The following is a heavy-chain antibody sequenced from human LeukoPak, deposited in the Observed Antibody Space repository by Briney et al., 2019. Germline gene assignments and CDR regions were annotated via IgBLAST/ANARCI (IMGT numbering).Heavy chain of an antibody. V-gene: IGHV4-30-2*01. CDR1: GGSISSGGYS. CDR3: ARRSYYYDSSGPDAFDI. CDR2: TYHSGST. D-gene: IGHD3-22*01. J-gene: IGHJ3*02. Sequence: SQTLSLTCAVSGGSISSGGYSWSWIRQPPGKGLEWIGYTYHSGSTYYNPSLKSRVTISVDRSKNQFSLKLSSVTAADTAVYYCARRSYYYDSSGPDAFDIWGQGTMVTVSS.